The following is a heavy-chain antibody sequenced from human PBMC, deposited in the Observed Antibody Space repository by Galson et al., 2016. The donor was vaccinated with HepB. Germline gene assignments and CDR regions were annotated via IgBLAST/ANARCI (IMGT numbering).Heavy chain of an antibody. CDR3: ARDLTDASYYTMDV. V-gene: IGHV1-3*01. CDR1: GYTFTNYA. CDR2: INADNGDT. Sequence: SVKVSCKASGYTFTNYAIHWVRQAPGQRLEWMGWINADNGDTKFSQRFQGIVTITRDTSANTAYMDLSSLRSEDTAVYNCARDLTDASYYTMDVWGLGTTVTVSS. J-gene: IGHJ6*02. D-gene: IGHD3-16*01.